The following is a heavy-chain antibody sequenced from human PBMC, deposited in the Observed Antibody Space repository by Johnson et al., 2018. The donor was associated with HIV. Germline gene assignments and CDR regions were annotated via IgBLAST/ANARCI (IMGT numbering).Heavy chain of an antibody. D-gene: IGHD1-26*01. CDR1: GFTFSSYD. Sequence: VQLVESGGGLVKPGGSLRLSCAASGFTFSSYDMHWVRQTTGKGLEWVSAIGTAGDTYYPSSVKGRFTISRENAKNSLYLQMNSLRAGDTAVYYCARGGGSLRWDLSFDIWGQGTMVTVSS. CDR2: IGTAGDT. CDR3: ARGGGSLRWDLSFDI. J-gene: IGHJ3*02. V-gene: IGHV3-13*01.